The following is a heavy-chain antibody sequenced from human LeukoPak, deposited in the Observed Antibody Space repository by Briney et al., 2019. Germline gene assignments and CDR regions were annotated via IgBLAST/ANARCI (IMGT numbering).Heavy chain of an antibody. CDR1: GFTFSSYA. V-gene: IGHV3-30*04. CDR3: ARDRGHLLWFGELFSYYYGMDV. D-gene: IGHD3-10*01. Sequence: PGGSLRLSCAASGFTFSSYAMHWVRQAPGKGLEWVAVISYDGSNKYYADSVKGRFTISRDNSKNTLYLQMNSLRAEDTAVYYCARDRGHLLWFGELFSYYYGMDVWGQGTTVTVSS. J-gene: IGHJ6*02. CDR2: ISYDGSNK.